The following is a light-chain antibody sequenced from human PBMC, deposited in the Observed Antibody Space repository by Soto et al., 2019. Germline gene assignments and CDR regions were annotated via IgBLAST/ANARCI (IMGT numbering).Light chain of an antibody. CDR3: CSYADGSTYV. CDR2: EGS. J-gene: IGLJ1*01. Sequence: QSVLTQPASVSGSPGQSITISCTGTSSDLGSRNLVSWYQQHPGKAPKLMIYEGSKRPSGVSNRFSGTKSGNTASLTISGLQAEDEAAYYCCSYADGSTYVFGTGTKVTVL. V-gene: IGLV2-23*01. CDR1: SSDLGSRNL.